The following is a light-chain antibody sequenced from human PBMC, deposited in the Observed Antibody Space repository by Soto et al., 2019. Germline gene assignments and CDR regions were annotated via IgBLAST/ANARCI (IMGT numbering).Light chain of an antibody. CDR1: QNVGSRY. V-gene: IGKV3-20*01. CDR2: GTS. CDR3: QQYGSSPRT. Sequence: EIVLTQSPGTLSLSPGERATLSCRASQNVGSRYLASYQQKPGQAPRLLIYGTSNRATGIPDRFSGSGSGTDFSLTISSLEPGDLAVYYCQQYGSSPRTFGQGTKVEIK. J-gene: IGKJ1*01.